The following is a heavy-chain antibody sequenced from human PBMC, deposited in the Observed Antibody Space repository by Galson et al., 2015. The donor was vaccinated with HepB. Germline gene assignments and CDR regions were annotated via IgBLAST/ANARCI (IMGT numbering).Heavy chain of an antibody. CDR1: GFTFSTNW. J-gene: IGHJ3*02. D-gene: IGHD4-17*01. Sequence: SLRLSCAASGFTFSTNWMSWVRQAPGKGLEWVANIKEDGSQKDYVDSVKGRFTISRDNAKNSLYLQMNSLRAEDTAVYYCARDQRGDYVLGAFDIWGQGTMVTVSS. CDR2: IKEDGSQK. V-gene: IGHV3-7*03. CDR3: ARDQRGDYVLGAFDI.